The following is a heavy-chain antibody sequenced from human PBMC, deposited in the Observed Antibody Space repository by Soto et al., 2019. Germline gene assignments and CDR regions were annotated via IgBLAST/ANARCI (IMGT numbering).Heavy chain of an antibody. CDR2: IIPILGIA. Sequence: QVQLVQSGAEVKKPGSSVKVSCKASGGTFSSYTISWVRQAPGQGREWMGRIIPILGIANYAQKLQGRVTITADKATSTAYMELSSLRSEDTAVYYCARIPLDYGDYAFFDYWGQGTLVTVSS. CDR3: ARIPLDYGDYAFFDY. CDR1: GGTFSSYT. D-gene: IGHD4-17*01. J-gene: IGHJ4*02. V-gene: IGHV1-69*02.